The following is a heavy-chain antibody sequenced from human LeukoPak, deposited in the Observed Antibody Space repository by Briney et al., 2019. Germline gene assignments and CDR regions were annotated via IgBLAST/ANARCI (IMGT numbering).Heavy chain of an antibody. CDR2: TNYGGTS. CDR3: ARVLLWFGDLNWFDP. Sequence: SETLSLTCSVSGYSIGSGYDWAWIRQPPGKGLEWIGETNYGGTSNYNTSLKSRVTISLDTSKNQFSLKLSSVTAADTAVYYCARVLLWFGDLNWFDPWGQGTLVTVSS. V-gene: IGHV4-38-2*02. CDR1: GYSIGSGYD. D-gene: IGHD3-10*01. J-gene: IGHJ5*02.